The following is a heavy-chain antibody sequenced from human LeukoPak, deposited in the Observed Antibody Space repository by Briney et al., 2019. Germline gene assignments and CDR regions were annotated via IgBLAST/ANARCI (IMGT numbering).Heavy chain of an antibody. CDR1: GFTFRSYW. V-gene: IGHV3-7*01. CDR3: ARDGAPFDS. J-gene: IGHJ4*02. D-gene: IGHD4/OR15-4a*01. CDR2: IKQDGSEK. Sequence: PGGSLRLSCAASGFTFRSYWMSWVRQAPGKGLEWVANIKQDGSEKYYVDSVRGRCTISRDNAKNSLYLQMNSLRAKDTAVYYCARDGAPFDSWGQGTLVTVSS.